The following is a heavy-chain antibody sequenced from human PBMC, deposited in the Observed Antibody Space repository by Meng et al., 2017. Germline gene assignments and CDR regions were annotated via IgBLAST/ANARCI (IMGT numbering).Heavy chain of an antibody. CDR1: GFTFDDYA. D-gene: IGHD6-13*01. Sequence: GGSLRLSCAASGFTFDDYAMHWVRQAPGKGLEWVSAISGSGGSTYYADSVKGRFTISRDNSKNTLYLQMNSLRAEDTAVYYCAKWMGASSSWGQGTLVTVSS. J-gene: IGHJ4*02. V-gene: IGHV3-23*01. CDR2: ISGSGGST. CDR3: AKWMGASSS.